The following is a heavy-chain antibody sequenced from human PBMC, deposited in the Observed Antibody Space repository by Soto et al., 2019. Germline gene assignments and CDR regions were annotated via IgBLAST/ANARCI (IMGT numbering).Heavy chain of an antibody. V-gene: IGHV3-30*18. CDR1: GFTFSSYG. J-gene: IGHJ6*04. D-gene: IGHD2-2*01. Sequence: HPGGSLRLACAASGFTFSSYGMHWVRQAPGKGLEWVAVISYDGSNKYYADSVKGRFTISRDNSKNTLYLQMNSLRAEDTAVYYCAKGGRYQLLLRLVWGKGTTVPVSS. CDR3: AKGGRYQLLLRLV. CDR2: ISYDGSNK.